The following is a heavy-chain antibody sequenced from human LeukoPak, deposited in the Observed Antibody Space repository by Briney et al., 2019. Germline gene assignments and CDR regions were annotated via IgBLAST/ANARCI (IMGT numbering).Heavy chain of an antibody. V-gene: IGHV1-69*06. CDR2: IIPIFGTA. Sequence: GASVKVSCKASGGTFSSYAISWVRQAPGQGLEWMGGIIPIFGTANYAQKFQGRVTITADKSTSTAYMELSSLRSEDTAVYYCAIDIQLWAPSFDYWGQGTLVTVSS. D-gene: IGHD5-18*01. CDR1: GGTFSSYA. CDR3: AIDIQLWAPSFDY. J-gene: IGHJ4*02.